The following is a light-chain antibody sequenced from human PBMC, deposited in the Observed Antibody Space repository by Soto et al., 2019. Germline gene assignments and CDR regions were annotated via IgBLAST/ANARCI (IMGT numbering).Light chain of an antibody. CDR3: ATWDDSLNAVV. Sequence: QSVLAQPPSASGTPGQGVTISCSGSSSNVGSNSVHWCKQLPGTAPQVLIYSNKQRPSGVPERFSGSKSGTSASLTISGLQSEDEADYYCATWDDSLNAVVFGGGTQLTVL. J-gene: IGLJ2*01. V-gene: IGLV1-44*01. CDR2: SNK. CDR1: SSNVGSNS.